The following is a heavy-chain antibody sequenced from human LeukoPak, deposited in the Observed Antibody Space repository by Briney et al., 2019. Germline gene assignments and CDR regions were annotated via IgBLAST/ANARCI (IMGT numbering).Heavy chain of an antibody. CDR2: ISGSGGST. J-gene: IGHJ6*03. Sequence: GGSLRLSRAASGFTFSSYAMSWVRQAPGKGLEWVSAISGSGGSTYYADSVKGRFTISRDNSKNTLYLQMNSLRAEDTAVYYCAKGLGYCSGGSCYSPLYYYMDVWGKGTTVTVSS. CDR1: GFTFSSYA. V-gene: IGHV3-23*01. CDR3: AKGLGYCSGGSCYSPLYYYMDV. D-gene: IGHD2-15*01.